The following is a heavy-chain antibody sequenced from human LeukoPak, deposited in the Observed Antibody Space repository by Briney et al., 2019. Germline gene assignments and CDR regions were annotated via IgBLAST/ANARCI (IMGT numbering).Heavy chain of an antibody. Sequence: SETLSLTCAVYGGSFSGYYWSWIRQPPGKGLEWIGEINHSGSANCNPSLKSRVTISVDTSKNQFSLGLSSVTAADTAVYYCARHARDYYDSSGYLAYFDYWGRGTLVTVSS. J-gene: IGHJ4*02. CDR1: GGSFSGYY. D-gene: IGHD3-22*01. V-gene: IGHV4-34*01. CDR2: INHSGSA. CDR3: ARHARDYYDSSGYLAYFDY.